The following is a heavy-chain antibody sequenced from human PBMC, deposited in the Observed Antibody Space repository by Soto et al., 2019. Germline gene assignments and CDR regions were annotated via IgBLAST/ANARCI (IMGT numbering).Heavy chain of an antibody. D-gene: IGHD3-9*01. CDR3: ARESHDILTGPPWVGYVAL. CDR1: GGSFSGYY. Sequence: QVQLQQWGAGPLRPLETLSLTCGVSGGSFSGYYWAWIRQSPGTGLGWIGEINDRGSISYNPSLTRRVSSSVDTSKNPYCPQLRSVTAADTAVYYCARESHDILTGPPWVGYVALWGRGTLVTVSS. V-gene: IGHV4-34*01. J-gene: IGHJ2*01. CDR2: INDRGSI.